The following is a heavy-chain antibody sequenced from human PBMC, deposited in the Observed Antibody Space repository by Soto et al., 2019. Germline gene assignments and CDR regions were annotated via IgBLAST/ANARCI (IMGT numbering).Heavy chain of an antibody. CDR3: AGREFASSSFHYYYYAVDV. V-gene: IGHV4-34*01. J-gene: IGHJ6*02. D-gene: IGHD6-6*01. CDR1: GGSFSDYL. CDR2: INHSGST. Sequence: SETLSLTCAGYGGSFSDYLWTWIRQAPGKGLEWIGEINHSGSTNFNPSLKSRVSISADTSRNQFSLRVTSVTAADTAVYYCAGREFASSSFHYYYYAVDVWGQGTTVTVSS.